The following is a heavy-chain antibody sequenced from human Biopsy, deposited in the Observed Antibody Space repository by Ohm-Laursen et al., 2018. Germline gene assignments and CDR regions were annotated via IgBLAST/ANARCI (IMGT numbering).Heavy chain of an antibody. CDR2: IYNSETT. CDR3: ARHPTGFWFDP. CDR1: GDSISTSTTYY. Sequence: PGTLSLTCTVSGDSISTSTTYYWAWLRQPPGKGLEWIGSIYNSETTFYNPSLKSRVAISVDTSTNQFSLKVSSRTAADTALYYCARHPTGFWFDPWGHGTLVTVSS. J-gene: IGHJ5*02. V-gene: IGHV4-39*01.